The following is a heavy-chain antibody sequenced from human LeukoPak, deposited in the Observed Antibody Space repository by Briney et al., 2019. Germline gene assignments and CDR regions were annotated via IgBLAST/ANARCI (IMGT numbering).Heavy chain of an antibody. CDR2: ISHDGII. V-gene: IGHV3-74*01. Sequence: GGSLRLSCETAGFTFSSYVMHWVRRTPGKGLVWVSRISHDGIISYADSVKGRFTISRDNAKNTLTLQMSSLRVEDTAVYYCARGQYYSETNGYYLFDYWGQGTLVTVSS. D-gene: IGHD3-22*01. J-gene: IGHJ4*02. CDR1: GFTFSSYV. CDR3: ARGQYYSETNGYYLFDY.